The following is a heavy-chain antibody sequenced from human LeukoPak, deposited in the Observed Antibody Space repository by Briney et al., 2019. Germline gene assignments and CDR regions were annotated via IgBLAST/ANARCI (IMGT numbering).Heavy chain of an antibody. CDR2: ISGSGGST. CDR1: GFTFSSYA. CDR3: AKEFEQLAARGDYFDY. V-gene: IGHV3-23*01. J-gene: IGHJ4*02. D-gene: IGHD6-6*01. Sequence: GGSLRLSRAASGFTFSSYAMSWVRQAPGKGLEWVSAISGSGGSTYYADSVKGRFTISRDSSKNTLYLQMNSLRAEDTAVYYCAKEFEQLAARGDYFDYWGQGTLVTVSS.